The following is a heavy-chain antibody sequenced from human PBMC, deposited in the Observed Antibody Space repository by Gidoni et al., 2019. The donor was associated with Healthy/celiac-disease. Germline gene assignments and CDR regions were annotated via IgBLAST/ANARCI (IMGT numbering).Heavy chain of an antibody. D-gene: IGHD3-22*01. CDR3: ASQDRGYYDSSGYPDSYYFDY. CDR2: INHSGST. Sequence: VQLQQWGAGLLKPSETLSLTCAVYGGSFSGYYWSWIRQPPGKGLEWIGEINHSGSTNYNPSLRSRVTISVDTSKNQFSLKLSSVTAADTAVYYCASQDRGYYDSSGYPDSYYFDYWGQGTLVTVSS. CDR1: GGSFSGYY. V-gene: IGHV4-34*01. J-gene: IGHJ4*02.